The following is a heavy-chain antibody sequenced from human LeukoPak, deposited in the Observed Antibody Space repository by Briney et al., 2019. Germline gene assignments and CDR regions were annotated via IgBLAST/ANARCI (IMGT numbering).Heavy chain of an antibody. V-gene: IGHV1-69*05. Sequence: ASVKVSCKASGGTFSSYAISWVRQAPEQGLEWMGGIIPIFGTANYAQKFQGRVTITTDESTSTAYMELSSLRSEDTAVYYCARVLGEREDYWGQGTLVTVSS. J-gene: IGHJ4*02. CDR2: IIPIFGTA. CDR1: GGTFSSYA. D-gene: IGHD3-10*01. CDR3: ARVLGEREDY.